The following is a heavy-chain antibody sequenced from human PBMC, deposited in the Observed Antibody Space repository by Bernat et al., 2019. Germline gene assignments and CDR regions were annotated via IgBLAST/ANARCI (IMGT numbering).Heavy chain of an antibody. D-gene: IGHD3-10*01. Sequence: QVQLAQSGVEVKKPGASVKVSCKAHGYNFTNYGFSWVRHAPGQGLEWMGWISGYNGNTYYAQKFRGRVSMTTDTSTSTANMELRSLGSDDTASYYCARDQPYRYYGSGRLYGMDVWGQGTTVTVSS. J-gene: IGHJ6*02. CDR2: ISGYNGNT. V-gene: IGHV1-18*04. CDR3: ARDQPYRYYGSGRLYGMDV. CDR1: GYNFTNYG.